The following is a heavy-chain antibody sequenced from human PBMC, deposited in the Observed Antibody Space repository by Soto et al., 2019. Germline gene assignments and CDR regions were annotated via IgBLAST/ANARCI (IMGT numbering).Heavy chain of an antibody. CDR1: GFTFSTYA. Sequence: EVQLLESGGGLVQPGGSLRLSCAASGFTFSTYAMSWVRQAPGNGLEWVSAIIGRGGTTYYADSVKGRFTISRDNSKITLYLHMTSLRAEDTAVYYCAKEPVAQGSAWYADSWGQGALVTVSP. CDR3: AKEPVAQGSAWYADS. V-gene: IGHV3-23*01. J-gene: IGHJ4*02. CDR2: IIGRGGTT. D-gene: IGHD6-19*01.